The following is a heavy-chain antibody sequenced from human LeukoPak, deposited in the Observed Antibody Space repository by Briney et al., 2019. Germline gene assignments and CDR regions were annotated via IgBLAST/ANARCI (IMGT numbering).Heavy chain of an antibody. J-gene: IGHJ4*02. CDR3: ARGLRKWLRDPFDY. Sequence: PSETLSLTCAVYGGSSSGFYWNWIRQPPGKGLEWIGEINHSGSTNYNPSLKSRVTISVDTSKNQFSLKLNSVTAADTAVYYCARGLRKWLRDPFDYWGQGTLVTVSS. CDR2: INHSGST. CDR1: GGSSSGFY. D-gene: IGHD5-12*01. V-gene: IGHV4-34*01.